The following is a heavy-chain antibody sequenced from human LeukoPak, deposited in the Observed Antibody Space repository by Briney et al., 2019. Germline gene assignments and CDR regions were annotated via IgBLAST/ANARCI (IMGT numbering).Heavy chain of an antibody. D-gene: IGHD2-21*02. Sequence: GGSLRLSCAASGFTFSSYAMSWVRQAPGKGLEWVSAISGSGGSTYYADSVKGRFTISRHNSKNTLYLQMNSLRAEDTAVYHCAKSRATSDWYFFDYWGQGTLVTVSS. J-gene: IGHJ4*02. V-gene: IGHV3-23*01. CDR2: ISGSGGST. CDR1: GFTFSSYA. CDR3: AKSRATSDWYFFDY.